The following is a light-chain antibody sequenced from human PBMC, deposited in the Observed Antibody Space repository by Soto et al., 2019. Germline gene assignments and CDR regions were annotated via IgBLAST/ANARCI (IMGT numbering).Light chain of an antibody. Sequence: EFVLTQSPGTLSLSPGERATLSCRASQTVRNNYLAWYQQKPGQAPRLLIYDASSRATGIPDRFSGGGSGTDFTLTISRLEPEDFAVYYCQQYGRIWTFGQGTKVDIK. V-gene: IGKV3-20*01. J-gene: IGKJ1*01. CDR1: QTVRNNY. CDR3: QQYGRIWT. CDR2: DAS.